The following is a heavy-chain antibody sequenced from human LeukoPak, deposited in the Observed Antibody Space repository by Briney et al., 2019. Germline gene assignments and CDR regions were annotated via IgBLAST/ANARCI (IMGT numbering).Heavy chain of an antibody. V-gene: IGHV3-30-3*01. J-gene: IGHJ4*02. CDR3: AGAYYDSSGYPFDY. CDR1: GFTFSSYA. D-gene: IGHD3-22*01. Sequence: GGSLRLSCAASGFTFSSYAMHWVRQAPGKGLEWVAVISYDGSNKYYADSVKGRFTISRDNSKNTLYLQMNSLRAEDTAVYYCAGAYYDSSGYPFDYWGQGTLVTVSS. CDR2: ISYDGSNK.